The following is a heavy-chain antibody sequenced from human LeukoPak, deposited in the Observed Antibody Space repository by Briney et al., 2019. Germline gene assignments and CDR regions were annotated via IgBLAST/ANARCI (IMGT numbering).Heavy chain of an antibody. V-gene: IGHV1-18*01. Sequence: ASVKVSCKASGYTFTSYGISWVRQAPGQGLEWMGWISAYNGNTIYAQKVQDRVTMTTDTSTSTAYMELRSLTSDDTAVYYCARRDCSSSSCHYYYYYMDVWGQGTTVTVSS. CDR1: GYTFTSYG. D-gene: IGHD2-2*01. CDR2: ISAYNGNT. CDR3: ARRDCSSSSCHYYYYYMDV. J-gene: IGHJ6*02.